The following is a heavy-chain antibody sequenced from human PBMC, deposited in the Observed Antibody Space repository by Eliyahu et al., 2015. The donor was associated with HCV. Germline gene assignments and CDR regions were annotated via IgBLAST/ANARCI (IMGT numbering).Heavy chain of an antibody. V-gene: IGHV3-30*18. Sequence: QVQLVESGGGVVQPGGSLRLSCAASGFSFNNNGMHWVRQAPGKGLEWVSVISYDGSSTKYADSVKGRFTVSRDNSRNVLWLQMNSLRPDDTAVYYCVKDDRGGNYSGLVYWGQGTLVSVSS. CDR3: VKDDRGGNYSGLVY. J-gene: IGHJ4*02. CDR1: GFSFNNNG. CDR2: ISYDGSST. D-gene: IGHD3-10*01.